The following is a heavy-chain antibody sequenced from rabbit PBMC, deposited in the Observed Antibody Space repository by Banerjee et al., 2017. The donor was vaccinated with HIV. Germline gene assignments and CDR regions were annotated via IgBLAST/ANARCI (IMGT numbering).Heavy chain of an antibody. CDR1: GFSFSSSYW. CDR3: ARDGAGYAGYVYAT. J-gene: IGHJ4*01. Sequence: QEQLEESGGDLVKPEGSLTLTCTASGFSFSSSYWICWVRQAPGKGLEWIACIYAGSSGSTYYASWAKGRFTISKPSSTTVTLQMTSLTAADTATYFCARDGAGYAGYVYATWGQGTLVTVS. D-gene: IGHD6-1*01. CDR2: IYAGSSGST. V-gene: IGHV1S45*01.